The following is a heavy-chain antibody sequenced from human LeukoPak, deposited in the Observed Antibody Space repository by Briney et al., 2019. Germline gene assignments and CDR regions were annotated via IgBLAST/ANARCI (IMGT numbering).Heavy chain of an antibody. D-gene: IGHD3-9*01. CDR2: ISSSSSAI. CDR1: GFTFSSYS. CDR3: ARGLRYSYEDY. J-gene: IGHJ4*02. Sequence: GGSLRLSCAASGFTFSSYSMNWVRQAPGKGLEWVSYISSSSSAIYYADSVKGRFTISRDNAKNSLYLQMNSLRAEDTAVYYCARGLRYSYEDYWGQGTLVTVSS. V-gene: IGHV3-48*04.